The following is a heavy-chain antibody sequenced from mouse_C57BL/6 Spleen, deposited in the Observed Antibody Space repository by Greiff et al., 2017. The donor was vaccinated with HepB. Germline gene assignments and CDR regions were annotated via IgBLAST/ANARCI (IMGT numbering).Heavy chain of an antibody. CDR2: ISDGGSYT. D-gene: IGHD2-4*01. V-gene: IGHV5-4*01. Sequence: EVKVVESGGGLVKPGGSLKLSCAASGFTFSSYAMSWVRQTPEKRLEWVATISDGGSYTYYPDNVKGRFTISRDNAKNNLYLQMSHLKSEDTAMYYCARDRSFYYDYDYWGQGTTLTVSS. CDR1: GFTFSSYA. J-gene: IGHJ2*01. CDR3: ARDRSFYYDYDY.